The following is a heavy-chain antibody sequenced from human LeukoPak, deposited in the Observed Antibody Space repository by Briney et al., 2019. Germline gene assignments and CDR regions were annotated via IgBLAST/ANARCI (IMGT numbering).Heavy chain of an antibody. Sequence: SETLSLTCTVSGDSISNYYWSWMRQPPGKGLEWIGYIAYTGSTNYNPSLKSRVTISVDTSKNQFSLKLSSVTVADTAVYYCAGRVGDSAFDIWGPGTMVTVSS. CDR2: IAYTGST. D-gene: IGHD1-26*01. J-gene: IGHJ3*02. V-gene: IGHV4-59*08. CDR1: GDSISNYY. CDR3: AGRVGDSAFDI.